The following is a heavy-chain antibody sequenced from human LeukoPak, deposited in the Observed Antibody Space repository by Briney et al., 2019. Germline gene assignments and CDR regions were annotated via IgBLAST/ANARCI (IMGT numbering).Heavy chain of an antibody. D-gene: IGHD7-27*01. Sequence: SETLSLTCTVSGGSISSSSYYWGWIRQPPGKGLEWIGSIYYSGSTYYNPSLKSRVTISVDTSKNQFSLKLSSVTAADTAVYYCASDPNWGSNAFDIWGQRTMVTVSS. J-gene: IGHJ3*02. CDR1: GGSISSSSYY. CDR2: IYYSGST. CDR3: ASDPNWGSNAFDI. V-gene: IGHV4-39*01.